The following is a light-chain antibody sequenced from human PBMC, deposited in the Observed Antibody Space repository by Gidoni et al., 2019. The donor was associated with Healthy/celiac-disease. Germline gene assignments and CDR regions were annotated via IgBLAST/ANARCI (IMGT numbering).Light chain of an antibody. J-gene: IGLJ1*01. CDR2: TNN. CDR1: SSNIGSNT. V-gene: IGLV1-44*01. Sequence: TISCSGSSSNIGSNTVNWYQQLPGTAPKLLIYTNNQRPSGVPDRFSGSKSGTSASLAISGLQSEDEADYYCATWDDSLNGPLFGTGTKVTVL. CDR3: ATWDDSLNGPL.